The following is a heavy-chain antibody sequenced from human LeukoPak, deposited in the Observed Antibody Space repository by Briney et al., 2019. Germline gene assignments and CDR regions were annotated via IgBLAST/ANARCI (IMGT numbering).Heavy chain of an antibody. CDR3: AREYSGANTMIVDY. Sequence: SVKVSCKASGGTFSSYAISWVRQAPGQGLEWMGGTIPIFGTANYAQKFQGRVTITADESTSTAYMELSSLRSEDTAVYYCAREYSGANTMIVDYWGQGTLVTVSS. J-gene: IGHJ4*02. CDR1: GGTFSSYA. D-gene: IGHD1-26*01. CDR2: TIPIFGTA. V-gene: IGHV1-69*13.